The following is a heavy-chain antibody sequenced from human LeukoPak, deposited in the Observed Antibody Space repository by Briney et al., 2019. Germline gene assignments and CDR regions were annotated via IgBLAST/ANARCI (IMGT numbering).Heavy chain of an antibody. V-gene: IGHV3-21*01. Sequence: PGGSLRLSCAASGFTFSSYSMNWVRQAPGKGLEWVSSISSSSSYIYYADSVKGRLTISRDNAKNSLYLQMNSLRAEDTAVYYCARDPSNCGGDCYHFDYWGQGTLVTVSS. J-gene: IGHJ4*02. D-gene: IGHD2-21*02. CDR3: ARDPSNCGGDCYHFDY. CDR2: ISSSSSYI. CDR1: GFTFSSYS.